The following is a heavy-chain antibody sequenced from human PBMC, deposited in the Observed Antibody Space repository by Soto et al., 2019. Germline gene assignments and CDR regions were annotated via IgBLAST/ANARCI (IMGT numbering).Heavy chain of an antibody. J-gene: IGHJ4*02. CDR3: ARRNSLRSNYLDY. V-gene: IGHV4-34*01. Sequence: ASETLSLTCAVYGGSFHGYYWSWIRQPPGKGLEXIGEIXXSXSXXXNXXXXSRVSISLDTSKNQMSLQLSSVTAADTAVFYCARRNSLRSNYLDYWGQGTVVTVSS. CDR1: GGSFHGYY. D-gene: IGHD1-1*01. CDR2: IXXSXSX.